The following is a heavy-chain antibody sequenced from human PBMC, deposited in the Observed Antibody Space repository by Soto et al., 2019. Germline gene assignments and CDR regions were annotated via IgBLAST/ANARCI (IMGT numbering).Heavy chain of an antibody. CDR2: ISSSSSTI. D-gene: IGHD3-22*01. CDR1: GFTFSSYS. J-gene: IGHJ4*02. Sequence: GGSLRLSCAASGFTFSSYSMNWVRQAPGKGLEWVSYISSSSSTIYYADSVKGRFTISRDNAKNSLYLQMNSLRDEDTAVYYCARDQYYYDSSGYWEDDYWGQGTLVTVSS. V-gene: IGHV3-48*02. CDR3: ARDQYYYDSSGYWEDDY.